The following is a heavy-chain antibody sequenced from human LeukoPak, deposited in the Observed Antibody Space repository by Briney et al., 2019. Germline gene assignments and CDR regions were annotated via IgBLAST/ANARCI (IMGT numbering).Heavy chain of an antibody. CDR3: AREGVDTAMVTEYYFDY. V-gene: IGHV1-2*02. J-gene: IGHJ4*02. CDR1: GYTFTGYY. D-gene: IGHD5-18*01. CDR2: INPNSGGT. Sequence: ASVKVPCKASGYTFTGYYMHWVRQAPGQGLEWMGWINPNSGGTNYAQKFQGRVTMTRDTSISTAYMELSRLRSDDTAVYYCAREGVDTAMVTEYYFDYWGQGTLVTVSS.